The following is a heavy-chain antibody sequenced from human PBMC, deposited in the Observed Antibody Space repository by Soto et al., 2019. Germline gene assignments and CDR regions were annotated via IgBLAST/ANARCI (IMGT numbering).Heavy chain of an antibody. D-gene: IGHD3-22*01. CDR2: IHYSGGATYSP. V-gene: IGHV4-31*03. CDR1: GASFSSGGYY. Sequence: SETLSLTCTVSGASFSSGGYYWSWIRQHSGKGLEWLGYIHYSGGATYSPSYNPSLKGRLTIPVDTSKSLFSLKLTSVSAADTAMYYCARVPTYYQRSVGYQPVHPWGQGTQVTVSS. J-gene: IGHJ5*02. CDR3: ARVPTYYQRSVGYQPVHP.